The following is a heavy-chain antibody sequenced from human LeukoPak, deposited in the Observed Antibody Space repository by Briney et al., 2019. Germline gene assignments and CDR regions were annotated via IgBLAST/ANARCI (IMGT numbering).Heavy chain of an antibody. V-gene: IGHV1-8*01. CDR2: MNPNSGNT. J-gene: IGHJ5*02. D-gene: IGHD3-16*01. CDR1: GYTFTSYD. Sequence: ASVKVSCKASGYTFTSYDISWVRQATGQGLEWMGWMNPNSGNTGYAQKFQGRVTMTRNTSISTAYMELSSLRSEDTAVYYCARGLIRGNWFDPWGQGTLVTVSS. CDR3: ARGLIRGNWFDP.